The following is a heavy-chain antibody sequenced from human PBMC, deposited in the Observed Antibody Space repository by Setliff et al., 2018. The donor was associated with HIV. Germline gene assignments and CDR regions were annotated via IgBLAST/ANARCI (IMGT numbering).Heavy chain of an antibody. V-gene: IGHV4-59*08. CDR2: IYSSGST. CDR1: GVSISNYY. D-gene: IGHD4-17*01. Sequence: KTSETLSLTCSVSGVSISNYYWSWIRQPPGKGLEWIGFIYSSGSTNYNPSLKSRVTISVDTSKNQFSLKLNSVTAADTAVYYCARNVGGLRSAVNWFDPWGQGTLGTVSS. CDR3: ARNVGGLRSAVNWFDP. J-gene: IGHJ5*02.